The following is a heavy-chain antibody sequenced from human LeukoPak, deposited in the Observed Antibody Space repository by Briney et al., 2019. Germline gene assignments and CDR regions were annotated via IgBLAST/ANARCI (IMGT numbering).Heavy chain of an antibody. CDR3: ARISQSSGGFYY. CDR1: GGSISNSGGFY. D-gene: IGHD2-15*01. Sequence: SETLSLTCTVSGGSISNSGGFYWSWIRQHPGDGLEWIGFISSRGSTYYNPSLKSRVSMSVDTSRSQFSLRLTSVTDEDTAVYYCARISQSSGGFYYWGQGTLVTVSS. CDR2: ISSRGST. J-gene: IGHJ4*02. V-gene: IGHV4-31*02.